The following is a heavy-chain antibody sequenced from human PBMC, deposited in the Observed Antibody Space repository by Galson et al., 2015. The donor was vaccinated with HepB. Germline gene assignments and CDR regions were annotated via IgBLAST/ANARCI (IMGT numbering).Heavy chain of an antibody. D-gene: IGHD2-2*02. J-gene: IGHJ4*02. CDR1: GYTFTSYA. Sequence: SVKVSCKASGYTFTSYAMHWVRQAPGQRLEWMGWINAGNGNTKYSQKFQGRVTITRDTSASTAYMELSSLRSEDTAVYYCARVKARYCSSTSCYIFDYWGQGTLVTVSS. CDR2: INAGNGNT. V-gene: IGHV1-3*01. CDR3: ARVKARYCSSTSCYIFDY.